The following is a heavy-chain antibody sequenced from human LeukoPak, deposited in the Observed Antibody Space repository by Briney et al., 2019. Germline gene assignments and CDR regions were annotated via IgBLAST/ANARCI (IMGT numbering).Heavy chain of an antibody. CDR1: GYTFTGYY. D-gene: IGHD3-22*01. CDR2: INPNSGGT. Sequence: ASVKVSCKASGYTFTGYYMHWVRQAPGQGLEWMGWINPNSGGTNYAQRFQGRVTMTRDTSISTAYMELSRLRSDDTAVYYCARGGSSGYRPIPLFDPWGQGTLVTVSS. J-gene: IGHJ5*02. V-gene: IGHV1-2*02. CDR3: ARGGSSGYRPIPLFDP.